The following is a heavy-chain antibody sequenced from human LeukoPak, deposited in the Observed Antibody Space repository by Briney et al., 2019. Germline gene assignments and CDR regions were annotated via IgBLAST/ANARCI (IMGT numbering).Heavy chain of an antibody. D-gene: IGHD3-10*02. V-gene: IGHV3-21*01. CDR1: VFTFSSYS. CDR2: ISSSSSYI. Sequence: GGSLRLSCAASVFTFSSYSMNWVRQAPGKGLEWVSYISSSSSYIYYADSVKGRFTISRDNAKNSLYLQMNSLRAEETAVYYCAICPYYYYYMDVWGKGTTVTVSS. CDR3: AICPYYYYYMDV. J-gene: IGHJ6*03.